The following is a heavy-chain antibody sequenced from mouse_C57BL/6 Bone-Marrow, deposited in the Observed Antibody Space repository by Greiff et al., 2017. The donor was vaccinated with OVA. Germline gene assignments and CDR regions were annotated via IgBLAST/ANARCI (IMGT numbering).Heavy chain of an antibody. CDR2: ISYDGSN. CDR1: GYSITSGYY. J-gene: IGHJ2*01. D-gene: IGHD1-3*01. V-gene: IGHV3-6*01. CDR3: ARLTRDYFDY. Sequence: EVKLQESGPGLVKPSQSLSLTCSVTGYSITSGYYWNWIRQFPGNKLEWMGYISYDGSNNYNPSLKNRITITRDTSKNQFFLKLNSVTTEDTATYYCARLTRDYFDYWGQGTTLTVSS.